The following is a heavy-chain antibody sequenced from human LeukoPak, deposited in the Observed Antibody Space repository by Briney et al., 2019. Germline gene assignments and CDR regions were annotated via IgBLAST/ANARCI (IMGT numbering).Heavy chain of an antibody. CDR3: ARGLPSGYPFDY. D-gene: IGHD3-22*01. Sequence: SVKVSCKASGGTFSSYAISWVRQAPGQGLEWMGGIIPIFGTANYAQKFQGRVTITADESTSTVYMELSSLRSEDTAVYYCARGLPSGYPFDYWGQGTLVTVSS. CDR1: GGTFSSYA. CDR2: IIPIFGTA. V-gene: IGHV1-69*13. J-gene: IGHJ4*02.